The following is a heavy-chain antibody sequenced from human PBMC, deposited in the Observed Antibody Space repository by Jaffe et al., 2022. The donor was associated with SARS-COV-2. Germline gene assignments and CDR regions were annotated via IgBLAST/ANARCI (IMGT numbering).Heavy chain of an antibody. CDR2: INPSAGST. CDR3: VRGGVSGSRGSYSAY. V-gene: IGHV1-46*01. CDR1: GYTFSAYH. Sequence: QVQLVQSGAEVKRPGASVKVSCETSGYTFSAYHVHWVRQAPGQGLEWVGIINPSAGSTYYAQRFQGRVTMTRDTSTSTVYMDLSSLTSEDTALYYCVRGGVSGSRGSYSAYWGQGTLVTVSS. D-gene: IGHD3-16*01. J-gene: IGHJ4*02.